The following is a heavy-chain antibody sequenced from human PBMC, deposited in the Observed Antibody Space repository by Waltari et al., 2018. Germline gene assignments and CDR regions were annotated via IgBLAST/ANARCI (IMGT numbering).Heavy chain of an antibody. D-gene: IGHD3-3*01. CDR2: INHSGST. CDR1: GGSFSGYY. V-gene: IGHV4-34*01. Sequence: QVQLQQWGAGLLKPSETLSLTCAVYGGSFSGYYCSWIRQPPGKGLEWIGEINHSGSTNYNPSVKSRVNISVDTSKKQFSLKLSSVTAADTAVYYCAGGGRFAHYEFWSGYFGYWGQGTLVTVSS. J-gene: IGHJ4*02. CDR3: AGGGRFAHYEFWSGYFGY.